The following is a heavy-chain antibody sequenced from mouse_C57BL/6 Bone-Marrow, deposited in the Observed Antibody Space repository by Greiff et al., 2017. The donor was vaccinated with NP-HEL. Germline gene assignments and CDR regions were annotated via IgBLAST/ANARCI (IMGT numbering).Heavy chain of an antibody. CDR2: IHPNSGST. CDR3: AKYLNC. CDR1: GYTFTNYW. D-gene: IGHD5-1-1*01. Sequence: QVQLQQPGAELVKPGASVKLSCKASGYTFTNYWMHWVKQRPGQGLEWVGMIHPNSGSTNSNEKFKNKASLTVDNSPSTAYMQLSSPTSEDSAVYYCAKYLNCWGQGTSVTVSS. J-gene: IGHJ4*01. V-gene: IGHV1-64*01.